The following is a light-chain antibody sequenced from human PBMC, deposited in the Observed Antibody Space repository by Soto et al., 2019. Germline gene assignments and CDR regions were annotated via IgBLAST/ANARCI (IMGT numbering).Light chain of an antibody. Sequence: QSVLTQPPSVSGAPGQMVTISCTGSSSNIGAGYDVHWYQQFPGTAPQLLIYANTNRPSGVPDRFSGSKSGTSASLAITGLQAEDEADYYCQSSDSSLSGWVFGGGTTLTVL. V-gene: IGLV1-40*01. CDR1: SSNIGAGYD. CDR3: QSSDSSLSGWV. J-gene: IGLJ3*02. CDR2: ANT.